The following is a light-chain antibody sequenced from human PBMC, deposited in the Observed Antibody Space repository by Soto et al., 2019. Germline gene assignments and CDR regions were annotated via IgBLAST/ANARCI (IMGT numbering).Light chain of an antibody. CDR3: GSYTGSITYV. CDR1: NRDVGSYNL. J-gene: IGLJ1*01. Sequence: QSALTQPASVSGSPGQSITIACTGTNRDVGSYNLVSWYQQRPGEAPILMIYEVTNRPSGVSNRFSGSKSGNTASLTISGLQVEDEAEYYCGSYTGSITYVFGTGTKVTVL. CDR2: EVT. V-gene: IGLV2-14*01.